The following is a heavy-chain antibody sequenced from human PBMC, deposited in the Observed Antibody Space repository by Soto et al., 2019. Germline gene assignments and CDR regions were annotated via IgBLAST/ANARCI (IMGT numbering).Heavy chain of an antibody. CDR1: GGSITSFY. J-gene: IGHJ5*02. CDR2: IYYSGIT. D-gene: IGHD1-1*01. V-gene: IGHV4-59*08. Sequence: NPSETLSLTCDVSGGSITSFYWSWVRQPPGKGLEWIGYIYYSGITNYNPSLESRVSISVDKSRNQVSLKLSSVTAADTAVYYCARHLWTTSPSRCWFGPWGQGTLVTVSS. CDR3: ARHLWTTSPSRCWFGP.